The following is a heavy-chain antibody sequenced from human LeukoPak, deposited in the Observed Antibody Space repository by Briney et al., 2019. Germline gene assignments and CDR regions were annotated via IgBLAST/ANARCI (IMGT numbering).Heavy chain of an antibody. J-gene: IGHJ6*03. V-gene: IGHV4-39*01. CDR3: VTGSMTTRYYYYFYMDV. Sequence: SETLPLTCTVSGGSINSTRYYWGWIRQPPGKGLEWIGSIYYSGDTHYNPSLRSRVTISVDTSKNQFSLKMNSMTAADTSVYYCVTGSMTTRYYYYFYMDVWGKGTTVTVSS. CDR1: GGSINSTRYY. CDR2: IYYSGDT. D-gene: IGHD4-11*01.